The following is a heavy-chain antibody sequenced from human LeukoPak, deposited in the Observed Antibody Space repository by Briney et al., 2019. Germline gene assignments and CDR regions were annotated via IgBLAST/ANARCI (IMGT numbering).Heavy chain of an antibody. CDR1: GFTFGDYA. CDR2: IRSKAYGGTT. D-gene: IGHD4-17*01. CDR3: TRDPDDYGDYADAFDI. J-gene: IGHJ3*02. Sequence: GGSLRLSCTASGFTFGDYAMSWVRQAPGKGLEGVGFIRSKAYGGTTEYAASVKGRFTISRDDSKSIAYLQMNSLKTEDTAVYYCTRDPDDYGDYADAFDIWGQGTMVTVSS. V-gene: IGHV3-49*04.